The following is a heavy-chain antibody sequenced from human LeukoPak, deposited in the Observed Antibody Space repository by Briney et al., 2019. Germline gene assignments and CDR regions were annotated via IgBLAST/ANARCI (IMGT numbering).Heavy chain of an antibody. J-gene: IGHJ5*02. CDR2: IKSKTDGGTT. D-gene: IGHD3-10*01. CDR3: TGIPYGSGSYYNH. CDR1: GFTFSNAW. V-gene: IGHV3-15*07. Sequence: GGSLRLSCAASGFTFSNAWMNWVRLAPGKGLEWVGRIKSKTDGGTTDYAAPVKGRFTISRDDSKNTLYLQMNSLKTEDTAVYYCTGIPYGSGSYYNHWGQGTLVTVSS.